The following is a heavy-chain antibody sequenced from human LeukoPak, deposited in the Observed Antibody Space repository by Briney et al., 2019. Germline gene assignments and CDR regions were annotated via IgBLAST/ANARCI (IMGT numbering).Heavy chain of an antibody. J-gene: IGHJ4*02. V-gene: IGHV1-69*06. CDR1: GGTFSSYA. D-gene: IGHD3-9*01. CDR2: IIPIFGTA. Sequence: ASVKVSCNASGGTFSSYAISWVRQAPGQGLEWMGGIIPIFGTANYAQKFQGRVTITADKSTSTVYMELSSLRSEDTAVYYCARLLLLRYFDWSAGYWGQGTLVTVSS. CDR3: ARLLLLRYFDWSAGY.